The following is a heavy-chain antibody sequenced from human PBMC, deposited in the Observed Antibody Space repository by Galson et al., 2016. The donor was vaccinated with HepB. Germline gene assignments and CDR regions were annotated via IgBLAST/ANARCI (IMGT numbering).Heavy chain of an antibody. J-gene: IGHJ4*01. CDR1: GYTFTNHG. Sequence: SVKVSCKASGYTFTNHGISWVRQAPGQGLEWMGWISAYNGHTNFAQNLQGRVTMTTETSPSTAYMELRRLTSDATAVYYGARDQPYGAVAGTFDYWGQGTLVPVSS. CDR2: ISAYNGHT. V-gene: IGHV1-18*01. CDR3: ARDQPYGAVAGTFDY. D-gene: IGHD6-19*01.